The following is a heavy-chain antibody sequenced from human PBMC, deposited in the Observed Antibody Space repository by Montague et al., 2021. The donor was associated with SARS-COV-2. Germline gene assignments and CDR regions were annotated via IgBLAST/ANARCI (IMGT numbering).Heavy chain of an antibody. V-gene: IGHV3-30-3*01. J-gene: IGHJ4*02. CDR1: VFTFSTYA. CDR2: IAFDGSSK. D-gene: IGHD3-10*01. CDR3: ARDLLSYSSGSFCDY. Sequence: SLRLSCAASVFTFSTYAMHWVRQAPGRGLEWLSSIAFDGSSKFYVDSMKGRFTVSRDNSKNTVYLQINSLTTDDTAVYYCARDLLSYSSGSFCDYWGQGTRGTVSS.